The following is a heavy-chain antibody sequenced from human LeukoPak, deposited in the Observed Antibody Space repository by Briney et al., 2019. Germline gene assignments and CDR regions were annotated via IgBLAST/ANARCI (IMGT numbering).Heavy chain of an antibody. D-gene: IGHD6-6*01. J-gene: IGHJ4*02. V-gene: IGHV3-23*01. CDR3: AKDRIAARLSVDY. Sequence: QTGGSLRLSCAASGFTFSSYAMSWVRQAPGKGLEWVSAISGSGGSTYYADSVKGRFTISRDNSKNTLYLQMNSLRAEDTVVYYCAKDRIAARLSVDYWGQGTLVTVSS. CDR2: ISGSGGST. CDR1: GFTFSSYA.